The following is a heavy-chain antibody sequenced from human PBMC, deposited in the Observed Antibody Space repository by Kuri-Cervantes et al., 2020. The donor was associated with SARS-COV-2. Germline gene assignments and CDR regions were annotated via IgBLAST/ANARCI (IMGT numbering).Heavy chain of an antibody. D-gene: IGHD5/OR15-5a*01. CDR2: INHSGST. J-gene: IGHJ4*02. CDR1: GGSFSGYY. V-gene: IGHV4-34*01. CDR3: ARLPRYSTLESSPDY. Sequence: SQTLSLTCAVYGGSFSGYYWSWIRQPPGKGLEWIGEINHSGSTNYNPSLKSRITISVDTSKNQFSLKLSSVTAADTAVYYCARLPRYSTLESSPDYWGQGTLVTVSS.